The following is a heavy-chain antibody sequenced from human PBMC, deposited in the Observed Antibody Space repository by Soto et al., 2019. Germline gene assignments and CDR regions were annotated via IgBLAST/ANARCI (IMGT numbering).Heavy chain of an antibody. D-gene: IGHD2-21*01. CDR1: GFAFNTSG. J-gene: IGHJ6*02. CDR2: ISYDGNTQ. Sequence: QVQLVESGGGVVQPGRSLRLSCEVSGFAFNTSGMYWVRQSPGRGLEWVAVISYDGNTQYYAESLKGRFTISRDNSKNTLFLNMNRLRSEDTAVYYCATKVRVKNYYYYGMDTWGQGTLGTVSS. V-gene: IGHV3-30*03. CDR3: ATKVRVKNYYYYGMDT.